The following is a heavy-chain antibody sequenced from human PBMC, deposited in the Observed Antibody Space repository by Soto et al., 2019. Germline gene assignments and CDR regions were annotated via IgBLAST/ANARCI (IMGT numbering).Heavy chain of an antibody. V-gene: IGHV3-66*01. CDR3: ARDPATYYDYVWGLYGMDV. CDR1: GFTVSSNY. Sequence: GGSLRLSCAASGFTVSSNYMAWVRQAPGKGLEWVSSIYSGGNTYYADSVKGRFTISRDNSKNTLYLQMNSLRAEDTAVYYCARDPATYYDYVWGLYGMDVWGQGTTVTVSS. D-gene: IGHD3-16*01. CDR2: IYSGGNT. J-gene: IGHJ6*02.